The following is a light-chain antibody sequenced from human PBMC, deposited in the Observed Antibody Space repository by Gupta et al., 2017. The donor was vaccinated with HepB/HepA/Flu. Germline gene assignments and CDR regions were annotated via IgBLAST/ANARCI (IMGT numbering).Light chain of an antibody. Sequence: QSALTQPASVAGSPGQSITISCSGSGSDVGDNSCVSWYQQHPGKVPKLLISDVSYRPSGISSRFSGSRSGVTASLNISGLRAEDEAVYYCSSCTTTTTLVLFGGGTKVTVL. CDR3: SSCTTTTTLVL. CDR2: DVS. CDR1: GSDVGDNSC. J-gene: IGLJ2*01. V-gene: IGLV2-14*01.